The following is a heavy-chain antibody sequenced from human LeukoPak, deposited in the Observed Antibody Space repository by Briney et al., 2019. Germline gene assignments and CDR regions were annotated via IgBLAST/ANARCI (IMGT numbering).Heavy chain of an antibody. CDR3: ARAAVAGTAHPGSDHLGY. CDR1: GGTFSSYA. V-gene: IGHV1-69*04. CDR2: IIPIFGIA. Sequence: SVKVSCKASGGTFSSYAISWVRQAPGQGLEWMGRIIPIFGIANYAQKFQGRVTITADKSTSTAYMELSSLRSEDTAVYYCARAAVAGTAHPGSDHLGYWGQGTLVTVSS. D-gene: IGHD6-19*01. J-gene: IGHJ4*02.